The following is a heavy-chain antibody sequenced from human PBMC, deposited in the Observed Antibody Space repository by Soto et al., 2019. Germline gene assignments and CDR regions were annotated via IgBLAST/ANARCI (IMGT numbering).Heavy chain of an antibody. CDR3: ARDRKQLEAVIDY. J-gene: IGHJ4*02. D-gene: IGHD6-6*01. CDR2: ISSSSSYI. Sequence: GGSLRLSCAASGFTFSSYSMNWVRQAPGKGLEWVSSISSSSSYIYYADSVKGRFTISRDNAKNSLYLQMNSLRAEDTAVYYCARDRKQLEAVIDYWGQGTLVTVSS. CDR1: GFTFSSYS. V-gene: IGHV3-21*01.